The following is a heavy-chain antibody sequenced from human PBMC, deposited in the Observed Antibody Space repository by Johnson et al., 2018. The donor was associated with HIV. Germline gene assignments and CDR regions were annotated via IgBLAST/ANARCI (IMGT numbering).Heavy chain of an antibody. CDR1: GFTFSSYW. CDR2: IKQEGSEK. V-gene: IGHV3-7*05. Sequence: VQLVESGGGLVQPGGSLRLSCAASGFTFSSYWMSWVRQAPGKGLEWVANIKQEGSEKYYVDSVKGRFTISREHAKNSLYLQMNSLRAEDTAVYYCARDSVVVIATDDAFDIWGQGTMVTVSS. J-gene: IGHJ3*02. CDR3: ARDSVVVIATDDAFDI. D-gene: IGHD2-21*01.